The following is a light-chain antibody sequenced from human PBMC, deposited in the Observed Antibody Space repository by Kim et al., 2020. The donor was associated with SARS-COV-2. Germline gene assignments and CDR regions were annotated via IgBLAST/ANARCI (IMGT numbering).Light chain of an antibody. CDR1: SSNIGAGYD. Sequence: QRVTISCTGGSSNIGAGYDVHWYRQLPGKAPNLLIYGTSSRPSGVPDRLSGSKSGTSASLAITGLQADDEADYYCQSYDTSLSGYVFGTGTKVTVL. CDR2: GTS. V-gene: IGLV1-40*01. CDR3: QSYDTSLSGYV. J-gene: IGLJ1*01.